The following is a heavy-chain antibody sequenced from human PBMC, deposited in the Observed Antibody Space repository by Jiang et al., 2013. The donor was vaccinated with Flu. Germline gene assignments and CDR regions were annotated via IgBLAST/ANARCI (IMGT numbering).Heavy chain of an antibody. CDR2: IWYDGSNK. CDR1: GFTFSSYG. J-gene: IGHJ3*02. CDR3: ARDQPRIWFGELGPAHAFDI. V-gene: IGHV3-33*01. Sequence: QLVESGGGVVQPGRSLRLSCAASGFTFSSYGMHWVRQAPGKGLEWVAVIWYDGSNKYYADSVKGRFTISRDNSKNTLYLQMNSLRAEDTAVYYCARDQPRIWFGELGPAHAFDIWGQGTMVTVSS. D-gene: IGHD3-10*01.